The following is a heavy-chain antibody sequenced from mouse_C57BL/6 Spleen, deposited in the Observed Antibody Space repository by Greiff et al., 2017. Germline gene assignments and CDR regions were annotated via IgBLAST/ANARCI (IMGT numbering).Heavy chain of an antibody. CDR3: AYHYGSTFWYFDV. CDR2: IHPNSGST. D-gene: IGHD1-1*01. J-gene: IGHJ1*03. V-gene: IGHV1-64*01. CDR1: GYTFTSYW. Sequence: QVQLKQPGAELVKPGASVKLSCKASGYTFTSYWMHWVKQRPGQGLEWIGMIHPNSGSTNYNGKFKGKATLTADKSSSTAYMQLRSLTSEDSAVYFCAYHYGSTFWYFDVWGTGTTVTVSS.